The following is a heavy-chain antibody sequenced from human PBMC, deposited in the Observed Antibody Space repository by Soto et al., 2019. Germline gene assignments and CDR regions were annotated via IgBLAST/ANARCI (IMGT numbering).Heavy chain of an antibody. J-gene: IGHJ6*02. D-gene: IGHD2-8*01. Sequence: QVQLQESGPGLVKPSETLSLTCTVSGGSISSYYWSWIRQPPGKGLEWIGYIYYSGSTNYNPSLKSRVTISVATSKNQFSLKLSSVTAADTAVYYCARQMGYYYYGMDVWGQGTTVTVSS. CDR1: GGSISSYY. CDR3: ARQMGYYYYGMDV. CDR2: IYYSGST. V-gene: IGHV4-59*08.